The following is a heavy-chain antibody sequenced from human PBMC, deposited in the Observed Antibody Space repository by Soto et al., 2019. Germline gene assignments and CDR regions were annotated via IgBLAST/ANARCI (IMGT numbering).Heavy chain of an antibody. Sequence: QVQLVESGGGVVQPGRSLRLSCAASGFTFSSYAMHWVRQAPGKGLEWVAVISYDGSNKYYADSVKGRFTISRDNSKNKLYLQMNSLRAEDTAVYYCARRIAAAGSEYNWFDPWGQGTLVTVSS. CDR1: GFTFSSYA. CDR2: ISYDGSNK. D-gene: IGHD6-13*01. V-gene: IGHV3-30-3*01. CDR3: ARRIAAAGSEYNWFDP. J-gene: IGHJ5*02.